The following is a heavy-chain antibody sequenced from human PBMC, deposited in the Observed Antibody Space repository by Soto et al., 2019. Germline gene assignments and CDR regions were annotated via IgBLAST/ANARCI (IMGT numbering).Heavy chain of an antibody. CDR3: ARWPSIAVAGTGGDY. V-gene: IGHV1-18*01. CDR1: GYTFTSYG. CDR2: ISAYNGNT. D-gene: IGHD6-19*01. J-gene: IGHJ4*02. Sequence: GASVKVSCKASGYTFTSYGISCVRQAPGQGLEWMGWISAYNGNTNYAQKLQGRVTMTTDTSTSTAYMELRSLRSDDTAVYYCARWPSIAVAGTGGDYWGQGTLVTVSS.